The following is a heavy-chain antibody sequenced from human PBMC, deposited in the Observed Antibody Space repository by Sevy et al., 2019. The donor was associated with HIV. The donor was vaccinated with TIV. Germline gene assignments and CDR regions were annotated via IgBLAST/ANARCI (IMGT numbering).Heavy chain of an antibody. Sequence: GGSLRLSCAASGFTFSSYWMSWVRQAPGKGLEWVANIKQDGSEKNYVDSVKGRFTISRDNAKNSLYLQMNSLRAEDTAVYYCARDSPGLYSSGWYKEGYFDYWGQGTLVTVSS. CDR1: GFTFSSYW. J-gene: IGHJ4*02. CDR2: IKQDGSEK. CDR3: ARDSPGLYSSGWYKEGYFDY. V-gene: IGHV3-7*01. D-gene: IGHD6-19*01.